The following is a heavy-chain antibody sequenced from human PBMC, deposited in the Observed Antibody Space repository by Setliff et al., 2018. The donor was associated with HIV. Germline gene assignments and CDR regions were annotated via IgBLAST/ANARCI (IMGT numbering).Heavy chain of an antibody. CDR2: IHYSGAT. J-gene: IGHJ4*02. CDR3: ARAVLYSGSYYPFDY. Sequence: SETLSLTCTVSGGSISSHYWIWIRQPPGKGLEWIGYIHYSGATNYNPSLKSRVTISLDTSRTQFSLRLSSVTAADTAVYYCARAVLYSGSYYPFDYWGQGVLVTVSS. D-gene: IGHD1-26*01. CDR1: GGSISSHY. V-gene: IGHV4-59*08.